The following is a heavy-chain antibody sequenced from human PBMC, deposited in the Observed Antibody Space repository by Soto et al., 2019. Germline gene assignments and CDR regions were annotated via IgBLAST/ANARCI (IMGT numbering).Heavy chain of an antibody. CDR3: ARETGTTSGDIDY. V-gene: IGHV1-3*01. CDR2: INAGNSNT. J-gene: IGHJ4*02. Sequence: ASVKVSCKASGYTFTSYAMHWVRQAPGQRLEWMGWINAGNSNTQYSQKFQGRVTITADESTSTAYMELSSLRSEDTAVYYCARETGTTSGDIDYWGQGTLVTVSS. D-gene: IGHD1-7*01. CDR1: GYTFTSYA.